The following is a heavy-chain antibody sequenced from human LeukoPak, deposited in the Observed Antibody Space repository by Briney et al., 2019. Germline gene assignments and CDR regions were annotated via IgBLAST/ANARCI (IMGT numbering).Heavy chain of an antibody. D-gene: IGHD2-21*01. CDR1: GGTFSSYA. V-gene: IGHV1-69*06. CDR2: IIPIFGTA. CDR3: AREHRGLFPH. J-gene: IGHJ4*02. Sequence: SVKVSCKASGGTFSSYAISWVRQAPGQGLEWMGGIIPIFGTANYAQKFQGRVTITADKSTSTAYMELGSLRSEDTAVYYCAREHRGLFPHWGQGTLVTVSS.